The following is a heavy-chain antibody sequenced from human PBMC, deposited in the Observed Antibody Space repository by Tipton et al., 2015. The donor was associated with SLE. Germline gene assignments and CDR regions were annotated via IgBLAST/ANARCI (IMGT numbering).Heavy chain of an antibody. Sequence: QVQLVQSGPEVKRPGASVKLSCKASGYIFTSHYIHWVRQAPGQGLEWMGLINPDEGSTSYAQKFRGRVSMARDTSTGTLYVELSSLRSDDTAIYYCARAVWQRLYDCWGQGTLVSVSS. V-gene: IGHV1-46*01. CDR1: GYIFTSHY. CDR2: INPDEGST. CDR3: ARAVWQRLYDC. J-gene: IGHJ4*02. D-gene: IGHD6-25*01.